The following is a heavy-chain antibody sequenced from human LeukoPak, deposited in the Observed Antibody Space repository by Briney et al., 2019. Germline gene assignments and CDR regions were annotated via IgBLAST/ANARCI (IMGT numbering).Heavy chain of an antibody. CDR2: IYYSGST. J-gene: IGHJ4*02. Sequence: SETLSLTCAVYGGSFSGYYWSWIRQPPGKGLEWIGSIYYSGSTYYNPSLKSRVTLSVDTSNNQFSLKLSSVTAADTAVYYCARDVKQWLVLSDYFDYWGQGTLVTVSS. CDR3: ARDVKQWLVLSDYFDY. V-gene: IGHV4-34*01. CDR1: GGSFSGYY. D-gene: IGHD6-19*01.